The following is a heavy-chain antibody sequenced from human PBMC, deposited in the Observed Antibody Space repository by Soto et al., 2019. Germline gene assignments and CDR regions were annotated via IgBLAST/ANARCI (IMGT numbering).Heavy chain of an antibody. CDR2: IYYSGST. D-gene: IGHD4-17*01. V-gene: IGHV4-59*01. J-gene: IGHJ4*02. Sequence: QLQLQESGPGLVKPSETLSLTCTVSGGSISGYYWSWIRQPPGKGLEWIGYIYYSGSTNYNPSLTSRVTISVDTSKIHFSLKLSSVTAADTAVYYCARDYGGPFDYWGQGTLVTVSS. CDR1: GGSISGYY. CDR3: ARDYGGPFDY.